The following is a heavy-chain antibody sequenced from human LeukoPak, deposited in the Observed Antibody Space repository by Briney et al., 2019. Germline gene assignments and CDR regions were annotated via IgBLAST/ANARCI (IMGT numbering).Heavy chain of an antibody. V-gene: IGHV4-39*07. CDR2: IYYSGST. D-gene: IGHD2-21*01. CDR3: ARDSRLFNY. Sequence: SETLSLTCTVSGGSISSSSYYWGWIRQPPGKGLEWIGSIYYSGSTYYNPSLKSRVTISVDASKNQFSLKLSSVTAADTAVYYCARDSRLFNYWGQGTLVTVSS. CDR1: GGSISSSSYY. J-gene: IGHJ4*02.